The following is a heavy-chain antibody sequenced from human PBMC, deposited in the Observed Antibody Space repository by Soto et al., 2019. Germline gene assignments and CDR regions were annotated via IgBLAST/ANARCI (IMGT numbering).Heavy chain of an antibody. CDR3: ARDFRPPYGVRYFDY. CDR2: IYSGGST. J-gene: IGHJ4*02. D-gene: IGHD4-17*01. Sequence: EVQLVESGGGLVQPGGSLRLSCAASGFTVSSNYMSWVRQASGKGLEWVSVIYSGGSTYYADSVKGRFTISRHNSKNTLYLLMNSLRAEDTAVYYCARDFRPPYGVRYFDYWGQGTLVTVSS. CDR1: GFTVSSNY. V-gene: IGHV3-53*04.